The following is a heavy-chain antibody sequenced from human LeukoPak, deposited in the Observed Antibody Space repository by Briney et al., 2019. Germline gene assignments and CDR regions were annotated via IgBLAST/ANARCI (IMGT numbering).Heavy chain of an antibody. CDR1: GGSISSYY. D-gene: IGHD3-10*01. Sequence: PSETLSLTCTVSGGSISSYYWSWIRQPPGKGLEWIGYISGSTNYNPSLKSRVTISVDTSKNQFSLKLSSVTAADTAVYYCARVGFGRNSMDYWGQGTLVTVSS. CDR3: ARVGFGRNSMDY. CDR2: ISGST. J-gene: IGHJ4*02. V-gene: IGHV4-59*01.